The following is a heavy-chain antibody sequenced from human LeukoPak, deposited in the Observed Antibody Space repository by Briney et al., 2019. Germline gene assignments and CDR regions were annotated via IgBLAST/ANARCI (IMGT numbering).Heavy chain of an antibody. CDR3: ARDLHDGPYYYYYYGMGV. Sequence: GGSLRLSCAASGFTFSSYAMHWVRQAPGKGLEWVAVISYDGSNKYYADSVKGRFTISRDNSKNTLYLQMNSLRAEDTAVYYCARDLHDGPYYYYYYGMGVWGQGTTVTVSS. D-gene: IGHD1-1*01. V-gene: IGHV3-30*04. J-gene: IGHJ6*02. CDR1: GFTFSSYA. CDR2: ISYDGSNK.